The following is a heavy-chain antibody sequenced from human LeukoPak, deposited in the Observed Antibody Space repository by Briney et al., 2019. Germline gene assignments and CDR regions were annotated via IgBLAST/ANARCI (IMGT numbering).Heavy chain of an antibody. CDR2: INHSGST. V-gene: IGHV4-34*01. CDR1: GGSFSGYY. CDR3: ARGGDEVAASATFDY. D-gene: IGHD6-13*01. J-gene: IGHJ4*02. Sequence: SETLSLTCAVYGGSFSGYYWSWIRQPPGKGLEWIGEINHSGSTNYNPSLKSRVTISVDTSKNQFSLKLSSVTAADTAVYYCARGGDEVAASATFDYWGQGTLVTVSS.